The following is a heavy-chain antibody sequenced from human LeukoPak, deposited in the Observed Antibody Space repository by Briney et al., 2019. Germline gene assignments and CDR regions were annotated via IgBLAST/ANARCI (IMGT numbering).Heavy chain of an antibody. J-gene: IGHJ4*02. CDR3: ARSVGQYLPAARHRRPYYFDY. D-gene: IGHD2-2*01. V-gene: IGHV3-30*04. CDR1: GFTFSSYA. CDR2: ISYDGSNK. Sequence: SGGSLRLSCAASGFTFSSYAMHWVRQAPGKGLEWVAVISYDGSNKYYADSVKGRFTISRDNSKNTLYLQMNSLRAEDTAVYYCARSVGQYLPAARHRRPYYFDYWGQGTLVTVSS.